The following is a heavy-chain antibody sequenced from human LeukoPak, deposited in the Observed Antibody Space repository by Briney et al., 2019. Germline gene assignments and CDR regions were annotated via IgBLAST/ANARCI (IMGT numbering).Heavy chain of an antibody. CDR3: AKGFGSGYPFDP. V-gene: IGHV3-23*01. CDR2: ISGSGGST. Sequence: GGSLRLSCAASGFTFSSYAMSWVRQAPGKGLXXXXAISGSGGSTYYADSVKGRFTISRDNSKNTLYLQMNSLRAEDTAVYYCAKGFGSGYPFDPWGQGTLVTVSS. D-gene: IGHD3-22*01. J-gene: IGHJ5*02. CDR1: GFTFSSYA.